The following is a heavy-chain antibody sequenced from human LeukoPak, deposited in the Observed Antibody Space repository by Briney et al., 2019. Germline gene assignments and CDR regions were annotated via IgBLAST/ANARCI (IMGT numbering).Heavy chain of an antibody. V-gene: IGHV1-69*04. J-gene: IGHJ6*02. Sequence: ASVKVSCKASGGTFSSYAISWVRQAPGQGLEWMGRIIPIFGIANYAQKFQGRVTITADKSTSTAYMELSSLRPEDTAVYYCARDGGMATINGGQGYYYGMDVWGQGTTVTVSS. D-gene: IGHD5-24*01. CDR1: GGTFSSYA. CDR3: ARDGGMATINGGQGYYYGMDV. CDR2: IIPIFGIA.